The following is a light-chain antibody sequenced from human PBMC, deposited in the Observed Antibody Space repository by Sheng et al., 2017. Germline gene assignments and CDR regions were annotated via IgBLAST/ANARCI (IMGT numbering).Light chain of an antibody. CDR3: QTWGTGIGI. CDR1: SGHNDYA. Sequence: QLVLTQAPSASASLGASVKLTCTLNSGHNDYAIAWHQQQPGKGPRYLMKINSDGSHTKGDGIPVRFLGSKSGTERYLTISSLQSEDEAVYYCQTWGTGIGIFGGGTGLTVL. V-gene: IGLV4-69*01. J-gene: IGLJ2*01. CDR2: INSDGSH.